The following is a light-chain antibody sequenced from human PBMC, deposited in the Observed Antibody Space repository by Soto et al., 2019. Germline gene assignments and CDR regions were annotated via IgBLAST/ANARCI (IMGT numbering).Light chain of an antibody. Sequence: EIVLTQSPGTLSLSPGERATLSCRASQSVSSTYLAWYQQKPGQAPRLLVYGASSRATGIPDRFSGSASGADFTLTISILEPEDFAVYYCQQYDSSPPGYTFGQGTKLEIK. CDR2: GAS. V-gene: IGKV3-20*01. CDR1: QSVSSTY. CDR3: QQYDSSPPGYT. J-gene: IGKJ2*01.